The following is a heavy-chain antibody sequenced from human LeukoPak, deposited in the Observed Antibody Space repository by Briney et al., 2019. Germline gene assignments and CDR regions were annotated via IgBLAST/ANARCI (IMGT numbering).Heavy chain of an antibody. Sequence: GGSLRLSCAASGLTFDDYAMHWVRQAPGKGLEWVSLIRGDGGGTYYADSVKGRFTISRDNSKNSLYLQMSSLRTEDPALYSCAKDRRAYYDILTGEMDVWGQGTTVTVSS. CDR2: IRGDGGGT. D-gene: IGHD3-9*01. J-gene: IGHJ6*02. CDR3: AKDRRAYYDILTGEMDV. CDR1: GLTFDDYA. V-gene: IGHV3-43*02.